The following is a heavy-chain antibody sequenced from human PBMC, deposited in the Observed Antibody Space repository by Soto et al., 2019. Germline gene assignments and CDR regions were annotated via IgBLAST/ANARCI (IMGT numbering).Heavy chain of an antibody. V-gene: IGHV1-18*04. D-gene: IGHD2-8*01. CDR3: AREASVLITAAQPSRFDT. J-gene: IGHJ4*02. CDR1: WSTFTSDG. Sequence: KLSRKAAWSTFTSDGINLVRQDPGQGLEWVGWISPYSGYTHSAQKFHGRLTLTTDTAASTAYMELRILRSADTALYYCAREASVLITAAQPSRFDTSGQGHWVTVS. CDR2: ISPYSGYT.